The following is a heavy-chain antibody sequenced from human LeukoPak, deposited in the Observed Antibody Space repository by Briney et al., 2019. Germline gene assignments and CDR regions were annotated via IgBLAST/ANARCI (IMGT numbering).Heavy chain of an antibody. CDR3: ARDSAAGTPFDY. Sequence: SETLSLTCTVSGGSISSYYWSWIRQPPGKGLEWIGYIYSSGSTNYNPSLKSRVTISVDTSKNQFSLKLSSVTAADTAVYYCARDSAAGTPFDYWGQGTLVTVSS. J-gene: IGHJ4*02. CDR1: GGSISSYY. V-gene: IGHV4-59*01. D-gene: IGHD6-13*01. CDR2: IYSSGST.